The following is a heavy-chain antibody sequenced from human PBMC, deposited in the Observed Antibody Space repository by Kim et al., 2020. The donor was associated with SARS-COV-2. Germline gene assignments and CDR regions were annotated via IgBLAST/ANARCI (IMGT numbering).Heavy chain of an antibody. J-gene: IGHJ4*02. CDR1: GFTFSSYS. CDR3: ARETDLKDSSGWSPFDY. CDR2: ISSSSSTI. Sequence: GGSLRLSCAASGFTFSSYSMNWVRQAPGKGLEWVSYISSSSSTIYYADSVKGRFTISRDNAKNSLYLQMNSLRDEDTAVYYCARETDLKDSSGWSPFDYWGQGTLVTVSS. V-gene: IGHV3-48*02. D-gene: IGHD6-19*01.